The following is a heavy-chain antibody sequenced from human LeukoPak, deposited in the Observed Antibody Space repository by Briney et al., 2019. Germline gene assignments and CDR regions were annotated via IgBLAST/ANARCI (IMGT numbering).Heavy chain of an antibody. J-gene: IGHJ4*02. CDR2: ISYDGSNK. Sequence: GRSLRLSCAASGFTFSSYGMHWVRQAPGKGLEGVAVISYDGSNKYYADSVKGRFTISRDNSKNTLYLQMNSLRAEDTAVYYCAKDRGYSGYDHLDYWGQGTLVTVSS. CDR3: AKDRGYSGYDHLDY. D-gene: IGHD5-12*01. V-gene: IGHV3-30*18. CDR1: GFTFSSYG.